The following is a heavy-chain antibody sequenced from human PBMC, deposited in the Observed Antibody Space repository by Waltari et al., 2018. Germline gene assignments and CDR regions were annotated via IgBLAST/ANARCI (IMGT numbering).Heavy chain of an antibody. J-gene: IGHJ4*02. D-gene: IGHD3-16*01. CDR3: ARGPRVWDTILLGTSFDY. Sequence: QVQLQESGPGLVKPSETLSPICDVSGYSICIGYTWGWIRQPPGKGLEWIGSVHNAGSAHYNPSLKSRVTISVGTSRRQFSLRLDSVTAADTAIYYCARGPRVWDTILLGTSFDYWGQGTLVTVPS. CDR2: VHNAGSA. V-gene: IGHV4-38-2*01. CDR1: GYSICIGYT.